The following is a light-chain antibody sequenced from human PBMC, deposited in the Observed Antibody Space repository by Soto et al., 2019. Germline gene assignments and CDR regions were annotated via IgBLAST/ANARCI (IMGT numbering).Light chain of an antibody. Sequence: ETVLTQSPGTVSLSPGERATLSCMTSHSVKSNYLAWYQQKPGQAPRLLIYGVFNRATGIPDRFSGSGSGPDFTLTISGLEPEDSAVYYCQHYDGSPRTFGQGTKLEIK. CDR2: GVF. CDR1: HSVKSNY. CDR3: QHYDGSPRT. V-gene: IGKV3-20*01. J-gene: IGKJ2*01.